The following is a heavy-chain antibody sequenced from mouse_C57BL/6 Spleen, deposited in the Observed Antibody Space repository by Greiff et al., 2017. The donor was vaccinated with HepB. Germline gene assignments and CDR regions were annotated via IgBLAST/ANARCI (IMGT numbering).Heavy chain of an antibody. D-gene: IGHD2-4*01. Sequence: EVQLQQSGPELVKPGASVKISCKASGYTFTDYYMNWVKQSHGKSLEWIGDINPNNGGTSYNQKFKGKATLTVDKSSSTAYMELRSLTSEDSAVYYCARSYYDPPYYYAMDYWGQGTSVTVSS. V-gene: IGHV1-26*01. CDR3: ARSYYDPPYYYAMDY. J-gene: IGHJ4*01. CDR2: INPNNGGT. CDR1: GYTFTDYY.